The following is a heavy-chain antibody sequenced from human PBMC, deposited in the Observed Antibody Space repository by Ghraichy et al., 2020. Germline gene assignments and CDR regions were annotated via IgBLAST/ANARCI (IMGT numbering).Heavy chain of an antibody. D-gene: IGHD3-22*01. CDR1: GGSFSGYY. CDR3: AVNYYDSSGYYVSN. V-gene: IGHV4-34*01. J-gene: IGHJ4*02. Sequence: SQTLSLTCAVYGGSFSGYYWSWIRQPPGKGLEWIGEINHSGSTNYNPSLKSRVTISVDTSKNQFSLKLSSVTAADTAVYYCAVNYYDSSGYYVSNWGQGTLVTVSS. CDR2: INHSGST.